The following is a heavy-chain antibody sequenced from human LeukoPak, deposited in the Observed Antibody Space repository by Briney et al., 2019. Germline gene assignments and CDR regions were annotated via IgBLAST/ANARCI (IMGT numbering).Heavy chain of an antibody. CDR3: ARGFYDGVNWFDP. D-gene: IGHD5/OR15-5a*01. Sequence: GGSLRLSRGASGFTFTSHWMSWVRQAPGKGLEWVANIKQDGNEKYYVESVKGRFIISRDNAKNSLYLQMNSLRAEDTAVYYCARGFYDGVNWFDPWGQGTLVTVSS. J-gene: IGHJ5*02. V-gene: IGHV3-7*01. CDR2: IKQDGNEK. CDR1: GFTFTSHW.